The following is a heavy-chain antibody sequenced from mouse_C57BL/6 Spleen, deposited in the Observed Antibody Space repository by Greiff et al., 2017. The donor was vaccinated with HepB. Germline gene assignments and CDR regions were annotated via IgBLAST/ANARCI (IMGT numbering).Heavy chain of an antibody. D-gene: IGHD2-2*01. Sequence: VQLQQSGPELVKPGASVKISCKASGYTFTDYYMNWVKQSHGKSLEWIGDINPNNGGTSYNQKFKGKATLTVDKSSSTAYMERRSLTSEDAAGYYCARGGAHYGYPYYAMDYWGQGTSVTVSS. CDR2: INPNNGGT. CDR3: ARGGAHYGYPYYAMDY. J-gene: IGHJ4*01. CDR1: GYTFTDYY. V-gene: IGHV1-26*01.